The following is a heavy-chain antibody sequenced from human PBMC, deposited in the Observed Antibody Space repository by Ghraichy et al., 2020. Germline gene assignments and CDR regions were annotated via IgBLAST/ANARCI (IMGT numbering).Heavy chain of an antibody. CDR2: IQQDGSEK. D-gene: IGHD3-10*01. CDR1: GFTFSSYW. CDR3: ARRQLWFYGMDV. V-gene: IGHV3-7*03. J-gene: IGHJ6*02. Sequence: GGSLRLSCAAPGFTFSSYWMSWVRQAPGKGLDWVANIQQDGSEKYYVDSVKGRFTISRDNAKNSLYLQMNSLKAEDTAVYYCARRQLWFYGMDVWGQGTTVTVSS.